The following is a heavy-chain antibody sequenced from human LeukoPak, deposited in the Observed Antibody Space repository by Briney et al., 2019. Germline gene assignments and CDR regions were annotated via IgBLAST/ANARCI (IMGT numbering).Heavy chain of an antibody. D-gene: IGHD6-13*01. CDR3: ARAVRDSSSWYYHYYYMDV. J-gene: IGHJ6*03. V-gene: IGHV4-59*01. CDR1: GGSISSYY. CDR2: IYYSGST. Sequence: SETLSLTCTVSGGSISSYYWSWIRQPPGKGLEWIGYIYYSGSTNYNPSLKSRVTISVDTSKNQFSLKLSSVTAADTAVYYCARAVRDSSSWYYHYYYMDVWGKGTTVTISS.